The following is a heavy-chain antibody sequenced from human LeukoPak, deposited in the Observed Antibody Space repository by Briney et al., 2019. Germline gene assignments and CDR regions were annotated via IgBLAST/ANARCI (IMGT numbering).Heavy chain of an antibody. J-gene: IGHJ3*02. CDR1: GFTFSSYS. Sequence: GGSLRLSCAASGFTFSSYSMNWVRQAPGKGLEWVSYISSSSRTIYYADSVKGRFTISRDNAENSLYLQMNSLRAEDTAVYYCARLGGGHSSSWYDAFDIWGQGTMDTVSS. D-gene: IGHD6-13*01. CDR2: ISSSSRTI. CDR3: ARLGGGHSSSWYDAFDI. V-gene: IGHV3-48*01.